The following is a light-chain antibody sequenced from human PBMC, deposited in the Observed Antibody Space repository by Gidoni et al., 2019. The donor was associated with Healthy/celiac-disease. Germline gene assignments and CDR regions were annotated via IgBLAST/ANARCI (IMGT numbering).Light chain of an antibody. V-gene: IGKV3-11*01. Sequence: EIVFPQSPATLSLSPGERATLSCRASQSVSSYLAWYQQKPGQAPRLLIYDASNRATGIPARFSGSGSGTEFTLTTSSLEPEDVAVYYCQQRSNWSLTFGGGTKVEIK. CDR3: QQRSNWSLT. CDR1: QSVSSY. J-gene: IGKJ4*01. CDR2: DAS.